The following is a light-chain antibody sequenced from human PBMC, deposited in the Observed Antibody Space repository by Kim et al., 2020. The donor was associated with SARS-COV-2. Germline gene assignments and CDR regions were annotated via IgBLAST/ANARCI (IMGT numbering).Light chain of an antibody. CDR2: DVN. V-gene: IGLV2-11*01. Sequence: QSALIQPRSVSGSPGQSVTISCTGSSSDIGGYNYVSWYQQHPGKAPKLVIFDVNKRPSGVPDRFSGSKSVNTASLTVSGLRAEDEADYFCCAFAGTYNFYVFGSGTKFTVL. J-gene: IGLJ1*01. CDR1: SSDIGGYNY. CDR3: CAFAGTYNFYV.